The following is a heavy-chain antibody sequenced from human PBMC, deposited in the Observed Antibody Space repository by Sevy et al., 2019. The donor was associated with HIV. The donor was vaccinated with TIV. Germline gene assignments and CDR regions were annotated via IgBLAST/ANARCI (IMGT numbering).Heavy chain of an antibody. J-gene: IGHJ5*02. CDR3: VRGLQTHCDRTACPLDH. CDR1: GFSFSGSD. D-gene: IGHD2-21*01. Sequence: GGSLRLSCAGYGFSFSGSDMHWVRQPTGKGLEWISSIGTLGDTCYADSVKGRFTISSDNAKSSLYLEMSSLRAGDTALYYCVRGLQTHCDRTACPLDHWGQGTLVTVSS. CDR2: IGTLGDT. V-gene: IGHV3-13*01.